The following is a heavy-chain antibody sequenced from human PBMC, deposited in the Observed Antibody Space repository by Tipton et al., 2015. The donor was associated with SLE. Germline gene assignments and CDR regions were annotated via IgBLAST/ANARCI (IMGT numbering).Heavy chain of an antibody. V-gene: IGHV3-74*01. J-gene: IGHJ4*02. Sequence: SLRLSCAASGFSVGMFWMHWVRQAPGKGLVWVSRINVDGSVRSYADSVKGRFTISRDTAKNRLYLQMNSLRDEDTALYYCVRDFGGISDYWGQGTLVTVSS. CDR3: VRDFGGISDY. CDR2: INVDGSVR. D-gene: IGHD4-23*01. CDR1: GFSVGMFW.